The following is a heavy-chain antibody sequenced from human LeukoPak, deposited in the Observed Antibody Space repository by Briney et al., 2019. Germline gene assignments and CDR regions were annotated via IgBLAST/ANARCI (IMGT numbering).Heavy chain of an antibody. CDR2: ISYDGSNK. Sequence: GGSLRLSCAASGFTFSSYGMHWVRQAPGKGLEWVAVISYDGSNKYYADSVKGRFTISRDNSKNTLYLQMNSLRAEDTAVYYCAKGRAKDYWGQGTLVTVSS. V-gene: IGHV3-30*18. CDR3: AKGRAKDY. J-gene: IGHJ4*02. CDR1: GFTFSSYG.